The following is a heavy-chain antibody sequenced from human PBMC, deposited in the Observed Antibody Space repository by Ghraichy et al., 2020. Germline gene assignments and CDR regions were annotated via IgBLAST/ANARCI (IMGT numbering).Heavy chain of an antibody. CDR2: TWYDGSNK. D-gene: IGHD3-22*01. J-gene: IGHJ4*02. CDR3: ARGGYYYDSSGYSIDY. CDR1: GFTFSSYG. V-gene: IGHV3-33*01. Sequence: GGSLRLSCAASGFTFSSYGMHWVRQAPGKGLEWVAVTWYDGSNKYYGDSVKGRFTISRDNSKNTLDLQMNSLRAEDTAVYYCARGGYYYDSSGYSIDYWGQGTLVSVSS.